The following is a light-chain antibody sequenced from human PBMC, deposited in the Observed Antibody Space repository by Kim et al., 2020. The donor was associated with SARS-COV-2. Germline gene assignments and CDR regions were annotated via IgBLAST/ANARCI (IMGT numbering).Light chain of an antibody. CDR1: SIDAGGFDS. Sequence: QSALTQPRSVSGSPGQSVAISCTGASIDAGGFDSVSWYQHYPDKAPKLVIYDVTERPSGVPDRFSGSKSGNTASLTISGLQAEDEADYYCSSFVGRYTWVFGGGTKVTVL. CDR3: SSFVGRYTWV. V-gene: IGLV2-11*01. J-gene: IGLJ3*02. CDR2: DVT.